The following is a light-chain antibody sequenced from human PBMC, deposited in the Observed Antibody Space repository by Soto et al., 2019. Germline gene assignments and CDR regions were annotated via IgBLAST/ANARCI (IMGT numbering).Light chain of an antibody. CDR3: AAWDDSLSGRV. J-gene: IGLJ1*01. Sequence: QSVLTQPPSASGTPGQRVSISCSGGSSNIGSHNVYWYQQLPGTAPKLLIFKNNQRPSGVPDRFSGSKSGTSASLAISGLRSEDEADYYCAAWDDSLSGRVFRTGTKVTVL. V-gene: IGLV1-47*01. CDR2: KNN. CDR1: SSNIGSHN.